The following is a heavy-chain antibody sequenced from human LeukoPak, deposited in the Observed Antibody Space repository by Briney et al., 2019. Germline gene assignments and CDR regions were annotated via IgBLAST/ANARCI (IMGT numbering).Heavy chain of an antibody. CDR3: ARMGRAIDY. CDR1: GYTFTSHV. D-gene: IGHD2-15*01. J-gene: IGHJ4*02. Sequence: ASVKVSCKASGYTFTSHVINWVRQATGQGLEWTGWMNPNSGNTGYAQKFQGRVTMTRNTSISTAYMELSSLRSEDTAVYYCARMGRAIDYWGQGTLVTVSS. CDR2: MNPNSGNT. V-gene: IGHV1-8*01.